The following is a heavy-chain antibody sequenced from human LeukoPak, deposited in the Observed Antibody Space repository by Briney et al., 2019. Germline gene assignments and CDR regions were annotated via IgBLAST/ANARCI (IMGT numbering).Heavy chain of an antibody. CDR2: IYYSGST. D-gene: IGHD1-26*01. CDR1: GGSISSSSYY. CDR3: ARHWELPHFDY. V-gene: IGHV4-39*01. J-gene: IGHJ4*02. Sequence: PSETLSLTCTVSGGSISSSSYYWGWIRQPPGKGLEWIGSIYYSGSTYYNPSLKSRVTISVDTSKNQFSLKLSSVTAADTAVYYCARHWELPHFDYWGQGTLVTVSS.